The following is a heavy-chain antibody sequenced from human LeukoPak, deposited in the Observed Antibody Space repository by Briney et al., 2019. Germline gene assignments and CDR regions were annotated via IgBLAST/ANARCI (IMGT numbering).Heavy chain of an antibody. V-gene: IGHV1-46*01. CDR1: GYTFTSYY. CDR2: INPSGGST. Sequence: ASVKVSCKASGYTFTSYYMHWVRQAPGQGLEWMGIINPSGGSTSYAQKFQGRVTMTRDMSTSTVYMELSSLRSEDTAVYYCAGEGGSGSYYYYYMDVWGKGTTVTVSS. D-gene: IGHD1-26*01. CDR3: AGEGGSGSYYYYYMDV. J-gene: IGHJ6*03.